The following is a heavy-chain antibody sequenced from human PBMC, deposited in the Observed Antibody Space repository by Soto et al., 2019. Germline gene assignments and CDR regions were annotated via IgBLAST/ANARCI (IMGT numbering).Heavy chain of an antibody. CDR3: ARGQRYCSSTNCYGYWFDP. CDR1: GFTFNSYW. J-gene: IGHJ5*02. Sequence: GGSLRLSCAASGFTFNSYWMSWVRQAPGKGPEWVANIRQDGGEKHYVDSVKGRFTISRDNVKNSLYLQMNSLRAEDTAVYYCARGQRYCSSTNCYGYWFDPWGQGTMVTVSS. D-gene: IGHD2-2*01. V-gene: IGHV3-7*01. CDR2: IRQDGGEK.